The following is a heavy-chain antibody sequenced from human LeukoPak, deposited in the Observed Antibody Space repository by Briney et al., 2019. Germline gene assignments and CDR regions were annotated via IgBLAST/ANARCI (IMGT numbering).Heavy chain of an antibody. J-gene: IGHJ4*02. V-gene: IGHV4-59*01. CDR2: IYYSGST. Sequence: SETLSLTCTVSGGSISIYYWSWIRQPPGKGLEWIGYIYYSGSTNYNPSLKSRVTISVDTSKNQFSLKLSSVTAADTAVYYCARLTSRYYFDYWGQGTLVTVSS. CDR3: ARLTSRYYFDY. CDR1: GGSISIYY.